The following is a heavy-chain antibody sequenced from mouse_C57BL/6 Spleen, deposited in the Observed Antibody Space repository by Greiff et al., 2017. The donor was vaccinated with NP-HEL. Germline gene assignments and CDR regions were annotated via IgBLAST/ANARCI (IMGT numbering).Heavy chain of an antibody. Sequence: QVQLQQSGAELARPGASVKMSCKASGYTFTSYTMHWVKQRPGQGLEWIGYINPSSGYTKYNQKFKDKATLTADKSSSTAYMQLSSLTSEDSAVYYCARSTAQATHDYWGQGTTLTVSS. CDR2: INPSSGYT. V-gene: IGHV1-4*01. J-gene: IGHJ2*01. CDR3: ARSTAQATHDY. D-gene: IGHD3-2*02. CDR1: GYTFTSYT.